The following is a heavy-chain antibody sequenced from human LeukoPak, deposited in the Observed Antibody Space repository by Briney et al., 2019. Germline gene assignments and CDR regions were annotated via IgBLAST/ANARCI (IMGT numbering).Heavy chain of an antibody. J-gene: IGHJ4*02. CDR3: ATDQRYAFDY. V-gene: IGHV3-23*01. Sequence: PGDSLRLLCAASGFTFSSYAMSWVRQAPGKGVEWVSAISGSGGSTYYADSVKGRVTISRDDGKNTLYLHMNSLRDDDTAVYYCATDQRYAFDYWGQGILVTVSS. CDR2: ISGSGGST. D-gene: IGHD3-9*01. CDR1: GFTFSSYA.